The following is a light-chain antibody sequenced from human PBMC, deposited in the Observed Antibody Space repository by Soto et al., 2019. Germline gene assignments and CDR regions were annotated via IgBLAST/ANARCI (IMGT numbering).Light chain of an antibody. V-gene: IGKV2-28*01. CDR1: QSLLHSNGYNY. CDR2: LGS. CDR3: TQGLQTPLT. J-gene: IGKJ4*01. Sequence: IVMTQSPLSLPVTPGEPASISCRSSQSLLHSNGYNYLDWYLQKPGQSPQLLIYLGSNRASGVPDRFSGSGLGTDFTLKISRVEAEDVGVYYCTQGLQTPLTFGGGTKVEIK.